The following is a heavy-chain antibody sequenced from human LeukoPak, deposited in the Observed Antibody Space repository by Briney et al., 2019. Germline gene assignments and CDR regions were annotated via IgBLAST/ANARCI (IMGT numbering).Heavy chain of an antibody. V-gene: IGHV3-21*01. CDR2: ISSSSSYI. CDR3: ARALNLEWSDY. J-gene: IGHJ4*02. CDR1: GFIFSDYS. Sequence: PGGSLRLSCAASGFIFSDYSMTWVRQAPGKGLEWVSSISSSSSYIYYADSVKGRFTISRDNAKNSLYLQMNSLRAEDTAVYYCARALNLEWSDYWGQGTLVTVSS. D-gene: IGHD3-3*01.